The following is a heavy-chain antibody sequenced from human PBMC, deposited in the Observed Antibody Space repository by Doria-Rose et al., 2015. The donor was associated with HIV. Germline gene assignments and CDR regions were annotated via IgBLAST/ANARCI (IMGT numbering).Heavy chain of an antibody. CDR2: ISSSGSTI. J-gene: IGHJ3*02. CDR3: ARVNEGSGSYLADAFDI. Sequence: QVQLVQSGGGVVQPGRSLRLSCAASGFTFSDYYMSWIRQAPGKGLEWVSYISSSGSTIYYADSVKGRFTISRDSAKNSLYLQMNSLRAEDTAVYYCARVNEGSGSYLADAFDIWGQGTMVTVSS. CDR1: GFTFSDYY. V-gene: IGHV3-11*01. D-gene: IGHD1-26*01.